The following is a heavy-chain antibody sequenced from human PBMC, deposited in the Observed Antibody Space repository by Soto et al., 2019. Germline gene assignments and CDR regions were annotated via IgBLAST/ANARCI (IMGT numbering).Heavy chain of an antibody. J-gene: IGHJ4*02. CDR1: GGSISSGDYY. CDR2: IYYSGST. V-gene: IGHV4-30-4*01. D-gene: IGHD4-17*01. CDR3: ARQDRLRRGLFY. Sequence: SETLSLTCTVSGGSISSGDYYWSWIRQPPGKGLEWIGYIYYSGSTYYNPSLKSRVTISVDTSKNQFSLKLSSVTAADTAVYYCARQDRLRRGLFYWGQGILVTVSS.